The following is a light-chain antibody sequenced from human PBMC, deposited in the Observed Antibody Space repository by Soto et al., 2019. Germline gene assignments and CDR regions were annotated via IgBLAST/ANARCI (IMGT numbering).Light chain of an antibody. CDR3: QQRFSWPPT. J-gene: IGKJ4*01. CDR2: DTS. Sequence: EIGLTQSPATLSLSPGDRATLSCRASQSVSRYLAWYQQKPGQAPRLLIHDTSTRATGVPDTFSGSGSGTEFTHTISILEPEDSAMYYCQQRFSWPPTFGGGTHVEIK. CDR1: QSVSRY. V-gene: IGKV3-11*01.